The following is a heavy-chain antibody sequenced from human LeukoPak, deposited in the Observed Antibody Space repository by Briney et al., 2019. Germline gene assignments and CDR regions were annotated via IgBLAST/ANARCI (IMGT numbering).Heavy chain of an antibody. D-gene: IGHD3-10*01. CDR1: GYTFTSYD. J-gene: IGHJ4*02. CDR3: ARDLGVITMVRGVATDN. Sequence: ASVKVSCKASGYTFTSYDINWVRQATGQGLEWMGWMNPNSGNTGYAQKFQGRVTMTRNTSISTAYMELSSLRSEDTAVYYCARDLGVITMVRGVATDNWGQGTLVTVSS. CDR2: MNPNSGNT. V-gene: IGHV1-8*01.